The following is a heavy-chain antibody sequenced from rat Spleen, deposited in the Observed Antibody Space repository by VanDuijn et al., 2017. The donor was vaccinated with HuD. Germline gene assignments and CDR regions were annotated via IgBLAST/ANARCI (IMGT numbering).Heavy chain of an antibody. V-gene: IGHV2-63*01. CDR1: GFSLISYN. CDR2: MRFNGDT. J-gene: IGHJ4*01. D-gene: IGHD1-11*01. CDR3: TTATEGPYVLDA. Sequence: QPSQTLSLTCTVSGFSLISYNVHWVRQPPGKGLEWMGRMRFNGDTSYNSVLKSRLSISRDTSKNQVFLKVNSLRSDDTGTYYCTTATEGPYVLDAWGQGASVTVSS.